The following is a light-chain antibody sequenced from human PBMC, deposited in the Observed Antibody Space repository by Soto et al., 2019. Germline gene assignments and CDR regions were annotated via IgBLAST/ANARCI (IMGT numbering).Light chain of an antibody. CDR3: QHRGT. CDR1: PSVSSY. V-gene: IGKV3-11*01. CDR2: DAS. J-gene: IGKJ4*01. Sequence: EIVLTQSPATLSLSPGERATLSCRASPSVSSYLAWYQQKPGQAPRLLIYDASNRATGIPARFSGSGSGTDFTLTISSLEPEDFAVYYCQHRGTFGGGTKVEIK.